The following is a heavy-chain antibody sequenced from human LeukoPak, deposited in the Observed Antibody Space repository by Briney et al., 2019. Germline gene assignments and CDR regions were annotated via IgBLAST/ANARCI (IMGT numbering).Heavy chain of an antibody. V-gene: IGHV3-11*05. J-gene: IGHJ4*02. Sequence: GGSLRLSCTVSGFTFSDYYMTWVRQAPGKGLEWLSYISGNSGDINYLDSVRGRFAISRDNAKNSLYLQMNSLRVEDTAVYYCTRDPRRLDYLGQGTLVTVSS. CDR1: GFTFSDYY. CDR3: TRDPRRLDY. CDR2: ISGNSGDI.